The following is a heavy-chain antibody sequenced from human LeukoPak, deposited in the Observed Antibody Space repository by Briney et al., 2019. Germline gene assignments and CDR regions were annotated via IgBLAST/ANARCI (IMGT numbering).Heavy chain of an antibody. J-gene: IGHJ4*02. CDR3: SRGSALNRAYSGYDPPSHY. V-gene: IGHV1-2*02. Sequence: ASVKVSCKASGYTFSDYYMHWVRQAPGQGLEWMGWINPNSGATGYAQKFQGRVTMTRDTSISTADMELNSLRSDDTAMYYCSRGSALNRAYSGYDPPSHYWGQGTLVAVSS. CDR1: GYTFSDYY. CDR2: INPNSGAT. D-gene: IGHD5-12*01.